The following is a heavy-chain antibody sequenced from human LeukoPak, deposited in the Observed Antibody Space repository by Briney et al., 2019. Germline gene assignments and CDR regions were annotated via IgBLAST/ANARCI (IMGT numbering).Heavy chain of an antibody. J-gene: IGHJ4*02. CDR1: GFTFSSYG. CDR3: AKERGPYSSGYSGGH. V-gene: IGHV3-33*03. D-gene: IGHD6-19*01. Sequence: PGGSLRLSCAASGFTFSSYGMHWVRQAPGKGLEWVAVIWYDGSNKYYADSVKGRFTISRDNSKNTVYLQMNSLRADDTAVYYCAKERGPYSSGYSGGHWGQGTLVTVSS. CDR2: IWYDGSNK.